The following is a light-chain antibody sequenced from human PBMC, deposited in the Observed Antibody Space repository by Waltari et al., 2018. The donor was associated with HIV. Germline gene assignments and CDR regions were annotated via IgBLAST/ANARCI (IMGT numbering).Light chain of an antibody. J-gene: IGKJ4*01. Sequence: DIQMTLSPSSLSASVGDRATLTCRASQSVSTYLNWYQYKPGKAPKLLIYAASSLQSGVPSRFSGSGSGTDFTLTISSLQRDDSATYYCQESHSSSLTFGGGTGVEI. CDR3: QESHSSSLT. CDR1: QSVSTY. V-gene: IGKV1-39*01. CDR2: AAS.